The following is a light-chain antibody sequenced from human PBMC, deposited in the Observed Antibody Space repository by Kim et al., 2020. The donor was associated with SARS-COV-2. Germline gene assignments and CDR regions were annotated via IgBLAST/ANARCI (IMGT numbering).Light chain of an antibody. V-gene: IGKV1-5*01. CDR1: QSISTW. CDR3: QQYNTYSRT. J-gene: IGKJ2*01. Sequence: DIQMTQSPSPLSASVGDRVTITCRASQSISTWLAWYQQKPGKAPKLLIYDASNLESGVPSRFSGSGSGTEFTLTISSLQPDDFATYYCQQYNTYSRTFGQGTKLEI. CDR2: DAS.